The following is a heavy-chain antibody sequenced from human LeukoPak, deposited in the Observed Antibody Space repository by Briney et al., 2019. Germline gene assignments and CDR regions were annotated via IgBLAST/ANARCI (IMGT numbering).Heavy chain of an antibody. Sequence: NPSETLSLTCTVSGGSISSSSYYWGWIRQPPGKGLEWIGSIYYTGSTYYNPSLKSRVIISVDTSKNQFSLKLSSVTAADTAVYYCARDYYDSSGYYGYYYYMDVWGKGTTVTVSS. D-gene: IGHD3-22*01. V-gene: IGHV4-39*02. CDR1: GGSISSSSYY. CDR3: ARDYYDSSGYYGYYYYMDV. CDR2: IYYTGST. J-gene: IGHJ6*03.